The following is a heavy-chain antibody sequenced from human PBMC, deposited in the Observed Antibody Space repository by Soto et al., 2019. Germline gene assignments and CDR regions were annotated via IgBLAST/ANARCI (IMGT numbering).Heavy chain of an antibody. CDR1: GDAISNFY. CDR2: VHESGST. Sequence: PSETLSLICSVSGDAISNFYWSWIRQTPGRGLEWIGCVHESGSTDYNPSLKGRVTISLHTSKSQFSLSLRSATAADTATYYCARGTRALITSFFAYWGQGIPVTVSS. J-gene: IGHJ4*02. V-gene: IGHV4-59*03. CDR3: ARGTRALITSFFAY. D-gene: IGHD1-20*01.